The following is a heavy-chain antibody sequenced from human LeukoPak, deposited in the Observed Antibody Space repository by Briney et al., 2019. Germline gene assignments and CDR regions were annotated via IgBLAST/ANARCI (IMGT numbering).Heavy chain of an antibody. V-gene: IGHV4-34*01. J-gene: IGHJ5*02. CDR3: ARGEGVWGGSSWPKNWFDP. CDR1: GGSFSGYY. Sequence: SETLSLTCAVYGGSFSGYYWSWIRQPPGKGLEWLGEINHSGSTNYNPSLKSRVTISVDTSKNQFSLKLSSVTAADTAVYYCARGEGVWGGSSWPKNWFDPWGQGTLVTVSS. D-gene: IGHD6-13*01. CDR2: INHSGST.